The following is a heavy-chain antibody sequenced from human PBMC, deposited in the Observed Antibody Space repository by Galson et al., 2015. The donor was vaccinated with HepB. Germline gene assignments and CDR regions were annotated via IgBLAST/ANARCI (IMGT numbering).Heavy chain of an antibody. V-gene: IGHV3-7*01. CDR3: ARDSSSRGKNDYGDPGVY. Sequence: SLRLSCAASGFTFSSYWMSWFRQAPGKGLEWVANIKQDGSEKYYADSVKGRFTISRDNAKKSLYLQMNSLRVEDTAVYFCARDSSSRGKNDYGDPGVYWGQGTLVTVSS. J-gene: IGHJ4*02. CDR1: GFTFSSYW. CDR2: IKQDGSEK. D-gene: IGHD4-17*01.